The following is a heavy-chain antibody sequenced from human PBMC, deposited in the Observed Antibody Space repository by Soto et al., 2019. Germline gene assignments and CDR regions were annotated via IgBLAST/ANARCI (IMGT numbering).Heavy chain of an antibody. D-gene: IGHD2-8*01. J-gene: IGHJ4*02. CDR3: AREGCVVYGVCSPDY. CDR2: IWYDGSNE. V-gene: IGHV3-33*01. CDR1: GFAFSSKG. Sequence: QVQLVESGGGVVQPGRSLRLSCEASGFAFSSKGMHWVRQAPGKGLEWVALIWYDGSNEDYADSVKGRFTISKDNSKNTLYLHMNSLRAEDTAVYYCAREGCVVYGVCSPDYWGQGTLVTVSS.